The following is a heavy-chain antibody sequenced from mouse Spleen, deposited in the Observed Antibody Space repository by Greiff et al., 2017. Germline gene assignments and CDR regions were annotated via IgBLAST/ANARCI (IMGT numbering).Heavy chain of an antibody. CDR3: ARSRYDYGAWFAY. CDR1: GYSITSDY. J-gene: IGHJ3*01. CDR2: ISYSGST. D-gene: IGHD2-4*01. V-gene: IGHV3-8*01. Sequence: VQLQQSGPGLAKPSQTLSLTCSVPGYSITSDYWNWIRKFPGNKLEYMGYISYSGSTYYNPSLKSRISITRDTSKNQYYLQLNSVTTEDTATYYCARSRYDYGAWFAYWGQGTLVTVSA.